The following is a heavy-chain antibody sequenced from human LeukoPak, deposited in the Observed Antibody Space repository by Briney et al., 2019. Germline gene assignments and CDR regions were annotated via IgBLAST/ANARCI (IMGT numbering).Heavy chain of an antibody. D-gene: IGHD2-2*01. J-gene: IGHJ4*02. V-gene: IGHV5-10-1*01. CDR2: IDTSDSYT. Sequence: AEALKISCKASGYCFTSYWISWGRQLPGKGLEWMGRIDTSDSYTNYSPSFQGHVTISADKSISTAYLQWSSLKASNTAMYYCARREGCSSTSCPPDSWGQGTLVTVSS. CDR3: ARREGCSSTSCPPDS. CDR1: GYCFTSYW.